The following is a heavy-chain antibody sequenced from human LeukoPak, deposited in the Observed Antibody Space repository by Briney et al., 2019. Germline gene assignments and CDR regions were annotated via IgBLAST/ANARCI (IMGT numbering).Heavy chain of an antibody. J-gene: IGHJ4*02. CDR1: GFTFSYYE. V-gene: IGHV3-48*03. CDR3: ARDGDIAVATAPYYFDY. D-gene: IGHD6-19*01. CDR2: ITGGSTTK. Sequence: GGSLRLSCAASGFTFSYYEMIWVRQAPGKGLEWVSYITGGSTTKNYADSVKGRFTISRDNAKNSLYLQMNSLRAEDTAIYYCARDGDIAVATAPYYFDYWGRESWSPSP.